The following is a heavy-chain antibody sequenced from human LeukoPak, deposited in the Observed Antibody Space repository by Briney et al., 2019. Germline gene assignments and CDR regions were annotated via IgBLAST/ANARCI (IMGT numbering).Heavy chain of an antibody. V-gene: IGHV3-7*04. CDR3: ARDWQWQQLDGDAFDI. J-gene: IGHJ3*02. Sequence: GGSLRLSCAASGFTFSTYVMSWVRQAPGKGLEWVANIKQDGGEKYYVDSVKGRFTISRDNAKNSLFLQMKSLRAEDTAVYYCARDWQWQQLDGDAFDIWGQGTMVTVSS. CDR2: IKQDGGEK. D-gene: IGHD6-13*01. CDR1: GFTFSTYV.